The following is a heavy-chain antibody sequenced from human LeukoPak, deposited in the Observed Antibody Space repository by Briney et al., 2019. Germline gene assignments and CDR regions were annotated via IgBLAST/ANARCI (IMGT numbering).Heavy chain of an antibody. D-gene: IGHD1-26*01. CDR1: GFTFSSYG. CDR3: ARDKVVGATYLDY. V-gene: IGHV3-48*04. J-gene: IGHJ4*02. Sequence: PGGSLRLSCAASGFTFSSYGMTWVRQAPGKGLEWVSYISSSSSTIYYADSVKGRFTISRDNAKNSLYLQMNSLRAEDTAVYYCARDKVVGATYLDYWGQGTLVTVSS. CDR2: ISSSSSTI.